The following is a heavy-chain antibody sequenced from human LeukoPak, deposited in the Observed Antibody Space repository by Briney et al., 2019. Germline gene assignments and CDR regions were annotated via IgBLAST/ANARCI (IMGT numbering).Heavy chain of an antibody. V-gene: IGHV4-59*08. CDR3: ARHGGDYTFDY. D-gene: IGHD4-17*01. CDR2: MDYSGST. J-gene: IGHJ4*02. CDR1: GGSISSYY. Sequence: SETLSLTCTVSGGSISSYYWSWIRQPPGKGLEWIAYMDYSGSTFYNPSLKSRVSTSVDTSKNQFSPKVRSVTAADTAVYYCARHGGDYTFDYWGQRTLVTVSS.